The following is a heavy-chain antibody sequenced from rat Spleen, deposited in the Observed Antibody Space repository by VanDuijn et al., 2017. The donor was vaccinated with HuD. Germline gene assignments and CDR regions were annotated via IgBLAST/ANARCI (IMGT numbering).Heavy chain of an antibody. CDR2: FSYDGGST. CDR3: TTPPALY. CDR1: GFSFSDYN. V-gene: IGHV5-20*01. Sequence: EVQLVESGGGLVQPGGSLKLSCAASGFSFSDYNMAWVRQAPKKGLEWVATFSYDGGSTYYRDSVKGRFTISRDNAKSSLYLQMDSLRSEDTATYYGTTPPALYWVQGVMVTVSS. J-gene: IGHJ2*01.